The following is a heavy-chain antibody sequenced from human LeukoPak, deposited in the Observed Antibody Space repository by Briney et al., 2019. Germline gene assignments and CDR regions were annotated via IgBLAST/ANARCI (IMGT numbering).Heavy chain of an antibody. CDR2: IYSGGSI. J-gene: IGHJ3*02. CDR3: AKVTAIRPNDAFDI. V-gene: IGHV3-53*01. CDR1: GFTVSSNY. Sequence: PGGSLRLSCAASGFTVSSNYMSWVRQAPGKGLECVSLIYSGGSIYYADSVKGRFTISRDNAKNSLYLQMNSLRAEDTAVYYCAKVTAIRPNDAFDIWGQGTMVTVSS. D-gene: IGHD2-21*02.